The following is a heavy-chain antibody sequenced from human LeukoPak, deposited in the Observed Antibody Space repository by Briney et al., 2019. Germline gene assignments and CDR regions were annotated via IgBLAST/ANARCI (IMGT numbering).Heavy chain of an antibody. J-gene: IGHJ4*02. CDR1: GFTFSSYA. CDR2: ISYDGSNK. Sequence: PGGSLRLSCAASGFTFSSYAMHWVRQAPGKGLEWVAVISYDGSNKYYADSVKGRFTISRDNSKNTLYLQMNSLRAEDTAVYYCARVKINYYGSGSLGYFDYWGQGTLVTVSS. D-gene: IGHD3-10*01. CDR3: ARVKINYYGSGSLGYFDY. V-gene: IGHV3-30-3*01.